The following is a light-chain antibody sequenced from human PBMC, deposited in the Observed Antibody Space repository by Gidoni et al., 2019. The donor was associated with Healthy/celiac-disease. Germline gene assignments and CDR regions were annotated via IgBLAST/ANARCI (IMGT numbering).Light chain of an antibody. CDR2: KDS. CDR1: ALPQQY. V-gene: IGLV3-25*03. CDR3: QSADSSGTYDWV. Sequence: SSDLTQPPSVSVSPGQTARITCSGDALPQQYAYWYQQKPGQAPVLVIYKDSERPSGIPERFSGSSSGTTVTLTISGVQAEDEADYYCQSADSSGTYDWVFGGGTKLTVL. J-gene: IGLJ3*02.